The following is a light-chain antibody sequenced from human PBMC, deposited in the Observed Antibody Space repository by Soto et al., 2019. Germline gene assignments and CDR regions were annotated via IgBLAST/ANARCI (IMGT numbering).Light chain of an antibody. J-gene: IGLJ1*01. CDR2: ANN. CDR1: SSNIGAGYD. CDR3: HSYDTNLRGV. Sequence: QSALTQPPSVSGAPGQRVTISCTGSSSNIGAGYDVHWYQQFPGTAPKLLIYANNNRPSGVPDRFSASKSGTSASLAITGLQADDEADYYCHSYDTNLRGVFGTGTKVTVL. V-gene: IGLV1-40*01.